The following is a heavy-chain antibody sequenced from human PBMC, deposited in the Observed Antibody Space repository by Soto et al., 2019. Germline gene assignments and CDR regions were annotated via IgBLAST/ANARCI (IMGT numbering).Heavy chain of an antibody. CDR2: IYYSGST. J-gene: IGHJ2*01. CDR3: FFFQAEVGTRGVCSVTAVLLNRSSDL. Sequence: PGKGLEWIGYIYYSGSTYYNPSLKSRVTISVDTSKNQFSLKLSSVTAADTAVYYCFFFQAEVGTRGVCSVTAVLLNRSSDL. V-gene: IGHV4-30-4*01. D-gene: IGHD2-21*02.